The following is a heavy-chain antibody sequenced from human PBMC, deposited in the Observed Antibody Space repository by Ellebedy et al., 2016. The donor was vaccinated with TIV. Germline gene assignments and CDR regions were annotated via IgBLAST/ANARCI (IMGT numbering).Heavy chain of an antibody. D-gene: IGHD3-9*01. Sequence: GESLKISCSASGFTFSSYAMHWVRQAPGKGLEWVAVISYDGSNKYYADSVKGRFTISRDNSKNTLYLQMNSLRAEDTAVYYCASVDQLDYWGQGTLVTVSS. CDR3: ASVDQLDY. CDR2: ISYDGSNK. V-gene: IGHV3-30-3*01. CDR1: GFTFSSYA. J-gene: IGHJ4*02.